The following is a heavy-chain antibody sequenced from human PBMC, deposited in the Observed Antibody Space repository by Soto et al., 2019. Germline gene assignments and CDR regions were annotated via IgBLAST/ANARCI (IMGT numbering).Heavy chain of an antibody. CDR3: ARQDDFWSGSNWFDP. J-gene: IGHJ5*02. D-gene: IGHD3-3*01. V-gene: IGHV4-39*01. Sequence: SETLSLTCTVTGGSITNTNYYWGWIRQPPGKGLEWIGNVYYNGFTYYNPSLKSRVTMFVDTSKNHFSLKMTSVTAADTAVYYCARQDDFWSGSNWFDPWGQGTLVTVS. CDR2: VYYNGFT. CDR1: GGSITNTNYY.